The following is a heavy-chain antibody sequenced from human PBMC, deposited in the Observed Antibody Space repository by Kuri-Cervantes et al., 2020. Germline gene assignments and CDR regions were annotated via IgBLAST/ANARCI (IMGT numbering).Heavy chain of an antibody. CDR3: ARERYSGYATVLDY. J-gene: IGHJ4*02. Sequence: GGSLRLSCAASGFTFSSYGMHWVRQAPGKGLEWVAVISYDGSDKNYADSVKGRFTISRDNSKNTLYLQMNSLRAEDTAVYYCARERYSGYATVLDYWGQGTLVTVSS. D-gene: IGHD5-12*01. CDR1: GFTFSSYG. CDR2: ISYDGSDK. V-gene: IGHV3-30*03.